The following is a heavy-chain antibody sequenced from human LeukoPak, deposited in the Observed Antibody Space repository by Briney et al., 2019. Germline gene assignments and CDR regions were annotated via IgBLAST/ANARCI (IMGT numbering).Heavy chain of an antibody. Sequence: GGSLRLSCAVSGFTFNSYAMSWVRQAPGKGLEWVSAISGSGGSTYYADSVKGRFTISRDNSKNTLYLQMNSLRAEDTAVYYCANTLGRDYYDSSGYSRPFDYWGQGTLVTVSS. J-gene: IGHJ4*02. D-gene: IGHD3-22*01. CDR1: GFTFNSYA. V-gene: IGHV3-23*01. CDR2: ISGSGGST. CDR3: ANTLGRDYYDSSGYSRPFDY.